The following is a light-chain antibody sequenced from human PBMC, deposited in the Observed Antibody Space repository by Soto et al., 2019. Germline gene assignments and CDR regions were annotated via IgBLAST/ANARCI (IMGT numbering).Light chain of an antibody. Sequence: EIVLTQSPGTLSLPPGERATLSCRASQSISSYLAWYQQKPGQAPRLLIYDASNRATGIPARFSGSGSGTDFTLTISSLEPEDFAVYYCQQRSNWPITFGQGTRLEIK. V-gene: IGKV3-11*01. CDR1: QSISSY. J-gene: IGKJ5*01. CDR2: DAS. CDR3: QQRSNWPIT.